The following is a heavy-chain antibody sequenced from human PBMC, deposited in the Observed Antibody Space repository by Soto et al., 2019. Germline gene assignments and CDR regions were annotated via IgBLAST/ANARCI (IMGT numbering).Heavy chain of an antibody. CDR1: GFTFSSYG. D-gene: IGHD2-15*01. Sequence: QVQLVESGGGVVQPGRSLRLSCAASGFTFSSYGMHWVRQAPGKGLEWVAVISYDGSNKYYADSVKGRFTISRDNSKNTLYLQMHSLRAEDTAVYYFATETYSVPLAYWGKGTLVTFS. J-gene: IGHJ4*02. V-gene: IGHV3-30*03. CDR3: ATETYSVPLAY. CDR2: ISYDGSNK.